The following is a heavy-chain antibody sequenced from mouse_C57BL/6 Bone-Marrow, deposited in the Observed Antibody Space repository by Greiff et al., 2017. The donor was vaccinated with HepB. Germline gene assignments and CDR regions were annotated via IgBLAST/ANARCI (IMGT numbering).Heavy chain of an antibody. J-gene: IGHJ4*01. Sequence: VQLQQSGAELARPGASVKMSCKASGYTFTSYTMHWVKQRPGQGLEWIGYINPSSGYTKYNQKFKDKATLTADKSSITAYMQLSSLTSEDSAVYYCARGGSYAMDYWAQGTSVTVSS. CDR1: GYTFTSYT. CDR3: ARGGSYAMDY. CDR2: INPSSGYT. V-gene: IGHV1-4*01.